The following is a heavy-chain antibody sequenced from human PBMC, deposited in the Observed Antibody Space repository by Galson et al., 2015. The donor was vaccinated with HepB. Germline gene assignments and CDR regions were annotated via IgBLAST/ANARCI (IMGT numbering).Heavy chain of an antibody. J-gene: IGHJ4*02. CDR3: AKSPLGYCSSTSCRNFDY. Sequence: SLRLSCAASGFTFSNYYMSWIRQAPGKGLEWVSCISSSSSYTNYADSVKGRFTISRDNAENSLYLQMNSLRAEDTAVYYCAKSPLGYCSSTSCRNFDYWGQGILVTVSS. D-gene: IGHD2-2*01. V-gene: IGHV3-11*06. CDR1: GFTFSNYY. CDR2: ISSSSSYT.